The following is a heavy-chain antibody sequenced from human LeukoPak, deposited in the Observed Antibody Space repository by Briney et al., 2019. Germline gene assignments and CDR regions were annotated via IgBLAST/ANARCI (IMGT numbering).Heavy chain of an antibody. CDR3: ARVIGSIDY. J-gene: IGHJ4*02. Sequence: GASVKVTCKASGYTFTSYDINWVRQATGQGLEWMGWMNPKSGNTGYAQKFQGRVTMTRDTSISTAYMELGSLRSEDTAVYYCARVIGSIDYWGQGTLVTVSS. D-gene: IGHD1-26*01. CDR2: MNPKSGNT. V-gene: IGHV1-8*01. CDR1: GYTFTSYD.